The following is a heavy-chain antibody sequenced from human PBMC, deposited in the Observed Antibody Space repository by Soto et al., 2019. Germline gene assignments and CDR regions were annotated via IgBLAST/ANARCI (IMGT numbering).Heavy chain of an antibody. V-gene: IGHV1-2*02. Sequence: ASVKVSCKASGYTFTGYYMHWVRQAPGQGLKWMGWINPNSGGTNYAQKFQGRVTMTRDTSISTAYMELSRLRSDDTAVYYCARVRQYQLLYFDYWGQGTLVTVSS. J-gene: IGHJ4*02. CDR2: INPNSGGT. D-gene: IGHD2-2*01. CDR3: ARVRQYQLLYFDY. CDR1: GYTFTGYY.